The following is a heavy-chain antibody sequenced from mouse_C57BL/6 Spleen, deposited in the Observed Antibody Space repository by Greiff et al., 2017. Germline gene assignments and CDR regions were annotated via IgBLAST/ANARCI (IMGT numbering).Heavy chain of an antibody. D-gene: IGHD1-1*01. Sequence: QVQLQQSGAELVKPGASVKISCKASGYAFSSYWMNWVKQRPGKGLEWIGQISPGDGDTNYNGKFKGKATLTADKSSSTAYMQHSSLTSEDSAVYFFSRGLLLLRSQRGFAYWGEGTLVTVSA. CDR1: GYAFSSYW. V-gene: IGHV1-80*01. CDR3: SRGLLLLRSQRGFAY. J-gene: IGHJ3*01. CDR2: ISPGDGDT.